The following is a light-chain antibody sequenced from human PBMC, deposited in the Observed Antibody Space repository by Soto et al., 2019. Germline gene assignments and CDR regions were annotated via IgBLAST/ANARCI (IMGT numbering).Light chain of an antibody. CDR3: QQRADWPPT. CDR2: DTS. CDR1: QSVSSY. Sequence: EIVLTQSPSTVSLSPGDRATLSCRASQSVSSYFAWYQQKPGQAPRLLIYDTSNRATGIPARFSGSGSGTEFTLTISSLEPEDFAVYYCQQRADWPPTFGQGTRVEIK. V-gene: IGKV3-11*01. J-gene: IGKJ1*01.